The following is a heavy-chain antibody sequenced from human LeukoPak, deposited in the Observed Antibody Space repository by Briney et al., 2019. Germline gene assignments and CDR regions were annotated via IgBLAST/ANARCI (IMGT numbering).Heavy chain of an antibody. CDR1: GGSFSGYY. V-gene: IGHV4-34*01. CDR2: INHSGST. Sequence: SETLSLTCAVYGGSFSGYYWSWIRPPPGKGLEWIGEINHSGSTNYNPSLKSRVTISVDTSKNQFSLKLSSVTAADTAVYYCARGPRVVVVAATVRRYFQHWGQGTLVTVSS. J-gene: IGHJ1*01. D-gene: IGHD2-15*01. CDR3: ARGPRVVVVAATVRRYFQH.